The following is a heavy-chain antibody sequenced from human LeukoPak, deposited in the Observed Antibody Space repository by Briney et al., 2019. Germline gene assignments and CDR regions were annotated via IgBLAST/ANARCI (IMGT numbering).Heavy chain of an antibody. CDR3: ARDNVDTAMAYYYYDMDV. CDR2: ISSSGSTI. Sequence: GGSLRLSCAASGFTFSSYAMSWVRQAPGKGLEWVSYISSSGSTIYYADPVKGRFTISTDNAKTSPYLQMNSLRAEDTAVYYCARDNVDTAMAYYYYDMDVGGQGTTVTVS. V-gene: IGHV3-48*03. D-gene: IGHD5-18*01. CDR1: GFTFSSYA. J-gene: IGHJ6*02.